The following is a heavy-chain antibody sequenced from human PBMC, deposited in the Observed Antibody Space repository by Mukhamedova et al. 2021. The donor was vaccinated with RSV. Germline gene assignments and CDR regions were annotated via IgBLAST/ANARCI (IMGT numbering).Heavy chain of an antibody. CDR2: T. J-gene: IGHJ4*02. CDR3: ARTYYDRKLDY. Sequence: TNYAASVKGRFTISRDDSKNSLYLQMNSLKIEDTAVYYCARTYYDRKLDYWGQGTLVTVSS. V-gene: IGHV3-72*01. D-gene: IGHD3-22*01.